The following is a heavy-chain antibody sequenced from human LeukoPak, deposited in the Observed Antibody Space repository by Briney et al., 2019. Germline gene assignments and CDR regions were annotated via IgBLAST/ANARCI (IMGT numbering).Heavy chain of an antibody. Sequence: GGSLRLSCAASGFTFSSYAMHWVRQAPGKGLEWVAVISYDGSNKYYADSVKGRFTISRDNSKNTLYLQMNSLSAEDTAVYYCARDLGYSYYGMDVWGQGTTVTVS. CDR1: GFTFSSYA. CDR2: ISYDGSNK. CDR3: ARDLGYSYYGMDV. J-gene: IGHJ6*02. V-gene: IGHV3-30*04.